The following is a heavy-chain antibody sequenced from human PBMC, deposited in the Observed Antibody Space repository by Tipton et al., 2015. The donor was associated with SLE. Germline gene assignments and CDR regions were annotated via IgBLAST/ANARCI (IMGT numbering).Heavy chain of an antibody. D-gene: IGHD6-19*01. Sequence: FTISRDNTKKTLYLQMNSLRAEDTAVYYCARAVADWGRLVVYWGRGTQVTVSS. CDR3: ARAVADWGRLVVY. V-gene: IGHV3-74*01. J-gene: IGHJ4*02.